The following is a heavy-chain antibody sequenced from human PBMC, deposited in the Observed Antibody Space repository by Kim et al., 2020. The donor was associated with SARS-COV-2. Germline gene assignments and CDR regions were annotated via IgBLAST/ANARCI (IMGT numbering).Heavy chain of an antibody. CDR1: GFIFSDYA. J-gene: IGHJ4*02. CDR2: TTRAGDGS. V-gene: IGHV3-64D*06. D-gene: IGHD1-7*01. Sequence: GGSLRLSCSASGFIFSDYAIHWVRRGLGIGLPSVSATTRAGDGSFYADSVKDRFTIFRDNSKNTLFLQMSGLRAEDTAVYYCVRYGRNYGAVHWGQGTLVSVS. CDR3: VRYGRNYGAVH.